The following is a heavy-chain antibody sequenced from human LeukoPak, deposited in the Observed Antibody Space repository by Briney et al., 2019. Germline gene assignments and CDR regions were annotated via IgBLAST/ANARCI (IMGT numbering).Heavy chain of an antibody. CDR2: ISGSGGST. J-gene: IGHJ4*02. Sequence: GGSLRLSCAASGFTFSSYAMSWVRQAPGKGLEWVSAISGSGGSTYYADSVKGRLTISRDNSKNTLYLQMNSLRAEDTAVYYCANANLGYCSSTSCAQDYWGQGTLVTVSS. D-gene: IGHD2-2*01. V-gene: IGHV3-23*01. CDR3: ANANLGYCSSTSCAQDY. CDR1: GFTFSSYA.